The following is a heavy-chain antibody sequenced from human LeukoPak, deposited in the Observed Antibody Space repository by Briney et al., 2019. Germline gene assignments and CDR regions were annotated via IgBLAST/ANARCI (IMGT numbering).Heavy chain of an antibody. Sequence: SETLSLTCTVSGGSISSSNYYWGCIRQPPGKGLEWIGSIYYSGSTFYKSSLKSRVTISVDTSKNQFSLKLSSVTAADTAVYFCAALGHGRTFDNWGQGTLVTVSS. CDR3: AALGHGRTFDN. V-gene: IGHV4-39*07. D-gene: IGHD1-26*01. CDR1: GGSISSSNYY. CDR2: IYYSGST. J-gene: IGHJ4*02.